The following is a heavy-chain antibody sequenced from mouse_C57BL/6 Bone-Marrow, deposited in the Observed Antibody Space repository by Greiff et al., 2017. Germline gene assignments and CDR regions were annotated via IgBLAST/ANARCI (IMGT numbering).Heavy chain of an antibody. Sequence: QVQLQQPGAELVRPGTSVKLSCKASGYTFTSYWMHWVKQRPGQGLEWIGVIDPSDSYTNYNQKFKGKATLTVETSSSTAYMQLSSLTSEDSAVYYCARGGGNYAMDYWGQGTSVTVSS. CDR2: IDPSDSYT. V-gene: IGHV1-59*01. CDR3: ARGGGNYAMDY. CDR1: GYTFTSYW. J-gene: IGHJ4*01.